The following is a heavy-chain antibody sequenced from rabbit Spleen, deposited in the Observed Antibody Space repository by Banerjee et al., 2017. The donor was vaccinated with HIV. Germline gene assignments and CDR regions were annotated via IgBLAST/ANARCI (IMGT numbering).Heavy chain of an antibody. CDR2: IDPVFGIT. J-gene: IGHJ4*01. V-gene: IGHV1S47*01. D-gene: IGHD2-1*01. CDR1: GFDFSSYG. CDR3: VRDRANIGGDYGPYYFDL. Sequence: QEQLVESGGGLVQPGGSLKLSCKASGFDFSSYGVSWVRQAPGKGLEWIGYIDPVFGITYFANWVNGRFTISSHNAQNTLSLQLDSLTVADTATYFCVRDRANIGGDYGPYYFDLWGQGTLVTVS.